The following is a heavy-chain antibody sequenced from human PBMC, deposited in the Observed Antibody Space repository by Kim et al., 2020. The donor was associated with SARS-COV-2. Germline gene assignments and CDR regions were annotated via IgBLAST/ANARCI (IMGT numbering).Heavy chain of an antibody. J-gene: IGHJ6*02. V-gene: IGHV3-7*01. CDR1: GFTFSSYW. Sequence: GGSLRLSCAASGFTFSSYWMSWVRQAPGKGLEWVANIKQDGSEKYYVDSVKGRFTISRDNAKNSLYLQMNSLRAEDTAVYYCARGGPDGGLRGYYYGMDVWGQGTTVTVSS. CDR3: ARGGPDGGLRGYYYGMDV. D-gene: IGHD4-17*01. CDR2: IKQDGSEK.